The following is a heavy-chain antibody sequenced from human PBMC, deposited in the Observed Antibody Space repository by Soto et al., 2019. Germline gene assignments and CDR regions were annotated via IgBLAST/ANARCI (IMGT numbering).Heavy chain of an antibody. V-gene: IGHV5-51*01. CDR1: GYSFSTYW. CDR2: IYPGDSGT. D-gene: IGHD3-9*01. J-gene: IGHJ4*02. CDR3: ARSLPFFDWLLYGLYFDF. Sequence: PGESLKISCMASGYSFSTYWIGWVRQMPGKGLEWMGIIYPGDSGTRYSPSFEGQVIISVDKSTSTAYLQLNSLRASDTAMYYCARSLPFFDWLLYGLYFDFWGQVTQVTVS.